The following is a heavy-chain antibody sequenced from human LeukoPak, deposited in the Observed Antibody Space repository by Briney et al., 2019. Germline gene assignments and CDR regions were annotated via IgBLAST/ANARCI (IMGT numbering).Heavy chain of an antibody. V-gene: IGHV4-61*02. D-gene: IGHD2-2*01. CDR2: IYTSGST. J-gene: IGHJ6*03. CDR1: GGSISSGSYY. Sequence: PSQTLSLTCTVSGGSISSGSYYWSWIRQPAGKGLEWIGRIYTSGSTNYNPSLKSRVTISVDTSKNQFSLKLSSVTAADTAVYYCARGLPRYCSSTSCVPYGDFYYYYYMDVWGKGITVTVSS. CDR3: ARGLPRYCSSTSCVPYGDFYYYYYMDV.